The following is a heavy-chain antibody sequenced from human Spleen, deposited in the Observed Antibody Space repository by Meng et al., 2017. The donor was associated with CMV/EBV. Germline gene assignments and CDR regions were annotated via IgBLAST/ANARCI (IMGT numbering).Heavy chain of an antibody. CDR2: INGDATRT. D-gene: IGHD1-26*01. V-gene: IGHV3-74*01. Sequence: GGSLRLSCAASEFTFSNYWMSWVRQAPGKGLEWVSRINGDATRTSYVDSVEGRFTITRDNAKNTVHLQMNSLGAEDTAVYYCARDGGSTFFDYWGQGVLVTVSS. CDR3: ARDGGSTFFDY. J-gene: IGHJ4*02. CDR1: EFTFSNYW.